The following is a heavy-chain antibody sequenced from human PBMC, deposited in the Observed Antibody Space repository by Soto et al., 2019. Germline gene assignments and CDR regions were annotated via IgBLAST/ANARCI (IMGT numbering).Heavy chain of an antibody. Sequence: PGESLKISCKGSGYSFTIYWIGWVRQRPGKGLEWMGIIYPGDSDTRYSPSFQGQVTISADKSISTAYLQWSSLKASDTAMYYCARLPYYYDSSGYSNFDYWGQGTLVTVSS. V-gene: IGHV5-51*01. J-gene: IGHJ4*02. D-gene: IGHD3-22*01. CDR2: IYPGDSDT. CDR3: ARLPYYYDSSGYSNFDY. CDR1: GYSFTIYW.